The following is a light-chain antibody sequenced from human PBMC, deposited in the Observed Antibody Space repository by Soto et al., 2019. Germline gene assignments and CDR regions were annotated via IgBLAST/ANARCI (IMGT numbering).Light chain of an antibody. Sequence: DIQMTQSPSSLSSSVGDRVTITCRASQSISSYLNWYQQNPGKAPKLLIYDASSWQSGVPSRFSGSGSGTDFTLTISSLQPEDFATYYCQQSYSTPRTFGQGTKVEIK. J-gene: IGKJ1*01. CDR2: DAS. CDR3: QQSYSTPRT. CDR1: QSISSY. V-gene: IGKV1-39*01.